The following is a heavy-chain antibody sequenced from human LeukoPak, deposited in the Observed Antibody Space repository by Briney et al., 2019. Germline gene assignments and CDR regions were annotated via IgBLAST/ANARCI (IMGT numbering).Heavy chain of an antibody. Sequence: PGGSLILSCVASGFTFSNYWMHWVRQVPGKGLVWVSRINSDGSSTTYADSVKGRFTIFRDNAKNTLYLQMNSLSAEDTSVYYCVRVSSDWEYFDQWGQGALVTVSS. J-gene: IGHJ4*02. D-gene: IGHD6-19*01. V-gene: IGHV3-74*01. CDR1: GFTFSNYW. CDR2: INSDGSST. CDR3: VRVSSDWEYFDQ.